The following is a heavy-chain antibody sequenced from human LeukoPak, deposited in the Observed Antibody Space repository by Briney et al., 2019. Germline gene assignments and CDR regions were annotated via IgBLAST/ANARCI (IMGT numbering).Heavy chain of an antibody. J-gene: IGHJ4*02. Sequence: GGSLRLSCEASGVTFSSYVMSWVRQAPGKGPEWVSGISGSGGGTYYADSVKGRFAISRDNSRNTLYLQMNSLRAEDTAVYYCAKSSSPTDVDTASRWGQGTLVTVSS. CDR2: ISGSGGGT. CDR3: AKSSSPTDVDTASR. V-gene: IGHV3-23*01. CDR1: GVTFSSYV. D-gene: IGHD5-18*01.